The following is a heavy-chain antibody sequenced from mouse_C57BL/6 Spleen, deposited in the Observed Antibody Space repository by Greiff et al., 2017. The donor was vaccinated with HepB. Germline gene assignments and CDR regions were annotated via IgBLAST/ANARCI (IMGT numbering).Heavy chain of an antibody. Sequence: VQLKESGGGLVKPGGSLKLSCAASGFTFSDYGMHWVRQAPEKGLEWVAYISSGSSTIYYADTVKGRFTISRDNAKNTLFLQMTSLRSEDTAMYYCASHYYGSSHWYFDVWGTGTTVTVSS. CDR1: GFTFSDYG. CDR2: ISSGSSTI. CDR3: ASHYYGSSHWYFDV. D-gene: IGHD1-1*01. V-gene: IGHV5-17*01. J-gene: IGHJ1*03.